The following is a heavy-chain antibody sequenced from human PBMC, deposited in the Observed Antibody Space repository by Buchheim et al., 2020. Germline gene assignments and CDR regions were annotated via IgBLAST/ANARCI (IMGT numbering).Heavy chain of an antibody. CDR2: ISSRTSYI. D-gene: IGHD2-2*02. Sequence: EVQLVESGGGLVKPGGSLRLSCAASGFTSSSYSMNWVRQAPGKGLEWVSSISSRTSYIYYAHSVKSRFTISRDNATNSLSLQMNSLRAEDTAVYYCASYRVVVPAAIPHDYGMDVWGQGTT. J-gene: IGHJ6*02. CDR1: GFTSSSYS. V-gene: IGHV3-21*01. CDR3: ASYRVVVPAAIPHDYGMDV.